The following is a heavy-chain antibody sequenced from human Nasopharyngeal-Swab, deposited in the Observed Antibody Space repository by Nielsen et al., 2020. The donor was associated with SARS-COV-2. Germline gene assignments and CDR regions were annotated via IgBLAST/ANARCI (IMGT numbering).Heavy chain of an antibody. CDR2: IYHSGST. Sequence: SETLSLTCAVSGYSISSGYYWGWIRQPPGKGLEWIGSIYHSGSTYYNPSLKSRVTISVDTSENQFSLKLSSVTAADTAVYYCARHGFRQLERFLMAFDIWGQGTMVTVSS. CDR1: GYSISSGYY. D-gene: IGHD1-1*01. V-gene: IGHV4-38-2*01. CDR3: ARHGFRQLERFLMAFDI. J-gene: IGHJ3*02.